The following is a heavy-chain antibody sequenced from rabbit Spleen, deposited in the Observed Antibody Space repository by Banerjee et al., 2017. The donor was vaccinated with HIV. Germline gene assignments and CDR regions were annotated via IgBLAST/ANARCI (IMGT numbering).Heavy chain of an antibody. CDR2: INAVTGKA. D-gene: IGHD1-1*01. CDR1: GVSFSGDSY. Sequence: QEQLEESGGDLVKPVASLTLTCIASGVSFSGDSYMCWVRQAPGKGLEWIACINAVTGKAVYASWAKGRFNFSKTSSTTVTMQVTRLTAADTATYFCARDTSSSFSSYGMDLWGPGTLVTVS. CDR3: ARDTSSSFSSYGMDL. J-gene: IGHJ6*01. V-gene: IGHV1S45*01.